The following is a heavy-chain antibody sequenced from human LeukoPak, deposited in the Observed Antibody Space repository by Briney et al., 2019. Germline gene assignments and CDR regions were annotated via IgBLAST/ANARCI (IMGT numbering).Heavy chain of an antibody. CDR1: GGFFSGYY. D-gene: IGHD3-3*01. V-gene: IGHV4-34*01. CDR3: ARTITIFGVVTYDY. CDR2: INHSGST. Sequence: PSETLSFTCAVYGGFFSGYYWSGIRQPPGKGLEWIGEINHSGSTNYNPSLKSRVTISVDTSKNQFSLKLSSVTAADTAVYYCARTITIFGVVTYDYWGQGTLVTVSS. J-gene: IGHJ4*02.